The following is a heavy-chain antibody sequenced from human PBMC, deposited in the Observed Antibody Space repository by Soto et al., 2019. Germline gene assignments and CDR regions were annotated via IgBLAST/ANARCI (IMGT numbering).Heavy chain of an antibody. CDR3: ARDRLIAAPRYYYYGMSL. J-gene: IGHJ6*02. D-gene: IGHD6-13*01. Sequence: QVQLVESGGGVVQPGRSLRLSCAASGFTFSSYAMHWVRQAPGKGLEWVAVISYDGSNKYYADSVKGRFTISRDNSKNTLYLQMNSLRAEDTAVYYCARDRLIAAPRYYYYGMSLCRQGTTVTVSS. V-gene: IGHV3-30-3*01. CDR1: GFTFSSYA. CDR2: ISYDGSNK.